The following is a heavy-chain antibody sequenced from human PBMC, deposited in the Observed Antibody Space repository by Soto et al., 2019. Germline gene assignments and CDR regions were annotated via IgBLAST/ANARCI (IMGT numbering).Heavy chain of an antibody. CDR1: GFTFNSYS. D-gene: IGHD3-10*01. J-gene: IGHJ4*02. CDR2: ISSNRSSK. Sequence: GGSLRLSCAASGFTFNSYSMNWVRQAPGKGLECVSDISSNRSSKYYADSVKGRFTISRDNAKNTVYLQMNSLRAEDTAVYYCARDLWGPLPDYWGQGTLVTVSS. V-gene: IGHV3-48*04. CDR3: ARDLWGPLPDY.